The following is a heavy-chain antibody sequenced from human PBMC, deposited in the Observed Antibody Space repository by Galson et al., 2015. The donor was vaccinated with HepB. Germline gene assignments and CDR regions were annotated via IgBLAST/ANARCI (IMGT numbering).Heavy chain of an antibody. D-gene: IGHD6-6*01. CDR1: GFTFSSYA. V-gene: IGHV3-23*01. CDR2: ISGSGDST. Sequence: SLRLSCAASGFTFSSYAMSWVRQTPGKGLEWVSDISGSGDSTNYANSLKGRFTISRDNSKSTLYLQMSSLRAEDTAIYYCARGIPARPFYLDYWGQGTLVTVSS. J-gene: IGHJ4*02. CDR3: ARGIPARPFYLDY.